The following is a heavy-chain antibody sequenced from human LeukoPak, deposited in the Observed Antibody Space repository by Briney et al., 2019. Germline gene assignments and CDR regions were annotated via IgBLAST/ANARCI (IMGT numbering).Heavy chain of an antibody. CDR3: ARSGPPAGRPDAFDI. J-gene: IGHJ3*02. D-gene: IGHD2-2*01. Sequence: SETLSLTCTVSGGSISTSSYHWGWFRQPPGKALECIGTIYYSGKTYYNPSLNSRVTISIHTSKNEFSLKLSSVPAADGAVYYCARSGPPAGRPDAFDIWGQGTMATVSS. CDR1: GGSISTSSYH. V-gene: IGHV4-39*07. CDR2: IYYSGKT.